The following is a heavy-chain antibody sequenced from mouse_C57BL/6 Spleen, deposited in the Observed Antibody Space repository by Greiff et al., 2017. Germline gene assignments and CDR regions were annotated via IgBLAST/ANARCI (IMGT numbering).Heavy chain of an antibody. CDR2: IDPSDSYT. CDR3: ARGDFDV. CDR1: GYTFTSYW. Sequence: QVQLQQPGAELVMPGASVKLSCKASGYTFTSYWMHWVKQRPGQGLEWIGEIDPSDSYTNYNQKFNGKSTLTVDKSSSTAYMQLSSLTSEDSAVYYCARGDFDVWGTGTTVTVSS. V-gene: IGHV1-69*01. J-gene: IGHJ1*03.